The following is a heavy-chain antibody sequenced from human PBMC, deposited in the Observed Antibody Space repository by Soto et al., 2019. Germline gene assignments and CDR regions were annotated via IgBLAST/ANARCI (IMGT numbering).Heavy chain of an antibody. CDR1: EFTFSSDG. CDR2: IWYDGSNK. CDR3: ARDLRKLWFGELLYNWFDP. V-gene: IGHV3-33*01. Sequence: GGSLRLSCAASEFTFSSDGMHWVRQAPGKGLEWVAVIWYDGSNKYYADSVKGRFTISRDNSKNTLYLQMNSLRAEDTAVYYCARDLRKLWFGELLYNWFDPWGQGTLVTVSS. D-gene: IGHD3-10*01. J-gene: IGHJ5*02.